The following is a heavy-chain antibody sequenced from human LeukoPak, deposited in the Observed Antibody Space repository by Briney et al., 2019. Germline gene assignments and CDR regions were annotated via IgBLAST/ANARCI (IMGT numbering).Heavy chain of an antibody. D-gene: IGHD1-20*01. CDR1: GGTFSSYA. V-gene: IGHV1-69*13. CDR2: IIPIFGTA. J-gene: IGHJ3*02. Sequence: WASVKVSCKASGGTFSSYAISWVRQAPGQGLEWMGGIIPIFGTANYAQKFQGRVTITADESTSTAYMELSSLRSDDTAVYYCASGNNWNRHFDIWGQGTMVTVSS. CDR3: ASGNNWNRHFDI.